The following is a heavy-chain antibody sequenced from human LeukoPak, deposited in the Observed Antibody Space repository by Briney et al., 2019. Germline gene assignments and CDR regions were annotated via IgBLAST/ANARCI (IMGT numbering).Heavy chain of an antibody. CDR2: IFGSGGST. CDR3: AKTTTGYSSGRFPGWPVDY. D-gene: IGHD6-19*01. Sequence: GGSLRLSCAASGFTFSSYAMYWVRQAPGKGLEWVSGIFGSGGSTHYADSVKGRFTISRDNSKNTVYPQMSSLRAEDTAVYYCAKTTTGYSSGRFPGWPVDYWGQGTLVTVSS. V-gene: IGHV3-23*01. CDR1: GFTFSSYA. J-gene: IGHJ4*02.